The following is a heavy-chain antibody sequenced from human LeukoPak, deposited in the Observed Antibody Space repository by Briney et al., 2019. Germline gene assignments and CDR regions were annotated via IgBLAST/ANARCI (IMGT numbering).Heavy chain of an antibody. J-gene: IGHJ4*02. D-gene: IGHD5-18*01. CDR3: ARSTSYSYGFGNYFDY. CDR2: ISYDGSNK. Sequence: PGGSLRLSCAASGFTFSSYGMHWVRQAPGKGLEWVAVISYDGSNKYYADSVRGRFTISRDNSKNTLYLQMNSLRAEDTAVYYCARSTSYSYGFGNYFDYWGQGTLVTVSS. CDR1: GFTFSSYG. V-gene: IGHV3-30*03.